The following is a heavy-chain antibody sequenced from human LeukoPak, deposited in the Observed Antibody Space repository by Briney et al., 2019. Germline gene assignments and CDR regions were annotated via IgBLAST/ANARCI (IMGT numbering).Heavy chain of an antibody. D-gene: IGHD1-26*01. CDR2: IIPIFGTA. CDR1: GGTFSSYA. V-gene: IGHV1-69*13. J-gene: IGHJ4*02. Sequence: GASVKVSCKASGGTFSSYAISWVRQAPGQGLEWMGGIIPIFGTANYAQKFQGRVTITADESTSTAYMELSSLRSEDTAVYYCARVGSGSYSGYFDYWGQGTLVTVSS. CDR3: ARVGSGSYSGYFDY.